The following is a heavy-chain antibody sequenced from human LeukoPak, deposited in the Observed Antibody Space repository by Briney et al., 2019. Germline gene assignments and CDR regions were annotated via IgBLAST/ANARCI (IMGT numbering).Heavy chain of an antibody. CDR2: INPNSGGT. V-gene: IGHV1-2*02. J-gene: IGHJ4*02. CDR1: GYTFTGYY. Sequence: ASVKVSCKASGYTFTGYYMHWVRRAPGQGLEWMGYINPNSGGTNYAQKFQGRVTMTRDTSISTAYMELSRLTSDDTAVYYCARKSASRATSEFDYWGQGTLDTVSS. CDR3: ARKSASRATSEFDY. D-gene: IGHD2-2*01.